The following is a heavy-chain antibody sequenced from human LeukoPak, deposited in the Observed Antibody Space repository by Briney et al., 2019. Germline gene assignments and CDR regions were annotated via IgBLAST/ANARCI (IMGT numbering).Heavy chain of an antibody. V-gene: IGHV1-46*01. Sequence: ASVKVSCKASGYTFTSYYMHWVRQAPGQGLEWMGIINPSGGTTSYAQKFQARVTMTRDTSTSTVYMELSSLRSEDTAVYYCARGTGLGGDYVSNWGQGTLVTVSS. CDR2: INPSGGTT. CDR3: ARGTGLGGDYVSN. D-gene: IGHD4-17*01. CDR1: GYTFTSYY. J-gene: IGHJ4*02.